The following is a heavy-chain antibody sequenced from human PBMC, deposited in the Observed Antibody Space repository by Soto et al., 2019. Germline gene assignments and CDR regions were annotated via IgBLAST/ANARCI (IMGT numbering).Heavy chain of an antibody. J-gene: IGHJ4*02. D-gene: IGHD1-26*01. CDR3: ARDLSGSYSLNY. CDR2: INPSGGST. Sequence: ASVKVACKASGYTFTGYGISWVRQAPGQGLEWMGIINPSGGSTSYAQKFQGRVTMTRDTSTSTVYMELSSLRSEDTAVYYCARDLSGSYSLNYWGQGTLVTVSS. CDR1: GYTFTGYG. V-gene: IGHV1-46*01.